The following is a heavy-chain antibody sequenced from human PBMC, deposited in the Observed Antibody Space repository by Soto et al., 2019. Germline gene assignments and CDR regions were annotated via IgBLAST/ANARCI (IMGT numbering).Heavy chain of an antibody. Sequence: GGSLRLSCAASGFTFSHAWMSWVRQAPGKGLEWVGRIRSKGDGGTTDYAAPVKGRFTISGDDSKNTLFLQINSLKAEDTAVYYCATDQAGGYFYYYGMVVWGQGTTVTVSS. CDR3: ATDQAGGYFYYYGMVV. J-gene: IGHJ6*02. V-gene: IGHV3-15*01. CDR1: GFTFSHAW. D-gene: IGHD2-15*01. CDR2: IRSKGDGGTT.